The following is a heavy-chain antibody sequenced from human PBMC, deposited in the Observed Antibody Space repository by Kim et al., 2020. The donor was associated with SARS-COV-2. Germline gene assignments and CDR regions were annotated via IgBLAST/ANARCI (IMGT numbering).Heavy chain of an antibody. V-gene: IGHV1-3*01. CDR2: GSWTT. D-gene: IGHD3-16*01. J-gene: IGHJ4*02. Sequence: GSWTTIYSQKFQGRVTFTTDTSASTAYMELSFLRSEDSAVYYCLGGFYFDYWGQGTLVTVSS. CDR3: LGGFYFDY.